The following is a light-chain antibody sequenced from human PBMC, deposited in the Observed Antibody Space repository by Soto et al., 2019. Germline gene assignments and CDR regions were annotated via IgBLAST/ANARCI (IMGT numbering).Light chain of an antibody. V-gene: IGKV2-24*01. CDR3: MQATQFPNT. CDR1: QSLVHSDGNTY. J-gene: IGKJ2*01. Sequence: DIVMTQTPLSSPVALGQPASISCRSSQSLVHSDGNTYLSWLQQRPGQPPRLLIYKISHRFSGVPDRFSGSVAGTVFTLKISRVEAEYVGVYYCMQATQFPNTFGQGTKLEIK. CDR2: KIS.